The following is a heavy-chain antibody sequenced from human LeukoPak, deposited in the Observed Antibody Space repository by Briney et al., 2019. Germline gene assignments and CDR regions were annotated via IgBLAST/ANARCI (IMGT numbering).Heavy chain of an antibody. CDR1: GFTVSSNY. D-gene: IGHD4-17*01. Sequence: GGSLRLSCAASGFTVSSNYMSWVRQAPGKGLEWVSVIYSGGSTYYADSVKGRFTISRDNSKNTLYLQMNSLRAEDTAVYYCARDLVRYGEDYWGQGTLVTVSS. V-gene: IGHV3-66*01. J-gene: IGHJ4*02. CDR3: ARDLVRYGEDY. CDR2: IYSGGST.